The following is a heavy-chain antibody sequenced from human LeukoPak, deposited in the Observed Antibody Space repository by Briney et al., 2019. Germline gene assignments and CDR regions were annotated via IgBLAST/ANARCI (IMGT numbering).Heavy chain of an antibody. J-gene: IGHJ4*02. CDR3: AKDLQYCNGGICFPDY. V-gene: IGHV3-33*03. CDR2: IFHDGNYE. CDR1: GFTFRNFG. D-gene: IGHD2-15*01. Sequence: QPGGSLRLSCAGSGFTFRNFGMHWVRQAPGKGLEWVEAIFHDGNYEYYRDSVKGRFTISRDNSNNTLYLQMNSLRVEDTAVYYCAKDLQYCNGGICFPDYWGQGTLVTVSS.